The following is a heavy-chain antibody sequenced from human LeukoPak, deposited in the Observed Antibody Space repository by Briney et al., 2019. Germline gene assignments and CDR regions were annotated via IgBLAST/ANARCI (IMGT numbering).Heavy chain of an antibody. V-gene: IGHV1-46*01. CDR1: GYSFTGDY. CDR3: ARDSNSGAFDI. CDR2: INPSGGST. Sequence: ASVKVSCKASGYSFTGDYMHWVRQTPGQGLEWMGIINPSGGSTSYAQKFQGRVTMTRDTSTSRVYMEVSRLRSEETAVYYCARDSNSGAFDIWGQGTMVTVSS. D-gene: IGHD6-6*01. J-gene: IGHJ3*02.